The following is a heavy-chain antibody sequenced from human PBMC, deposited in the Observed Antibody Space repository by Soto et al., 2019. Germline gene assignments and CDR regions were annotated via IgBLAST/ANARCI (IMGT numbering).Heavy chain of an antibody. Sequence: EVQLVESGGGLVQPGGSLTISCVASGFTYSVSAMHWVRQASGKGLEWVGRMKSKGNNYATAYAASVQGRFTISRDDSKNTTYLHISSLKTEDTAVYYCARHRIIWAHHMTTVISNDGFDIRGQGTLVTVSS. V-gene: IGHV3-73*01. J-gene: IGHJ3*02. CDR1: GFTYSVSA. D-gene: IGHD4-4*01. CDR3: ARHRIIWAHHMTTVISNDGFDI. CDR2: MKSKGNNYAT.